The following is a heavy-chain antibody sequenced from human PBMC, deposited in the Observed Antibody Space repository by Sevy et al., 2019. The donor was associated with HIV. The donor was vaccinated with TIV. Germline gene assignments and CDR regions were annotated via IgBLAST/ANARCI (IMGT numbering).Heavy chain of an antibody. J-gene: IGHJ6*02. CDR1: GFTFSSYW. D-gene: IGHD3-22*01. V-gene: IGHV3-74*01. CDR3: ARVYQDSSGYSLYYYYYGMDV. Sequence: GGSLRLSCAASGFTFSSYWMHWVRQAPGKGLVWVSRINSDGSSTSYADSVKGRFTISRDNAKNTLYLQMNSLRAEDTAVSYCARVYQDSSGYSLYYYYYGMDVWGQGTTVTVSS. CDR2: INSDGSST.